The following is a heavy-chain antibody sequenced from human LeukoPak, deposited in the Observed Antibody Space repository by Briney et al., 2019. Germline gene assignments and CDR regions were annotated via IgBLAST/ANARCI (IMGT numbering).Heavy chain of an antibody. CDR1: GGTFSSYA. J-gene: IGHJ3*02. D-gene: IGHD6-19*01. CDR2: MNPNSGNT. Sequence: GSSVKVSCKASGGTFSSYAISWVQQAPGQGLEWMGWMNPNSGNTGYAQKFQGRVTITRNTSISTAYMELSSLRSEDTAVYYCARGRAVAGLDDAFDIWGQGTMVTVSS. V-gene: IGHV1-8*01. CDR3: ARGRAVAGLDDAFDI.